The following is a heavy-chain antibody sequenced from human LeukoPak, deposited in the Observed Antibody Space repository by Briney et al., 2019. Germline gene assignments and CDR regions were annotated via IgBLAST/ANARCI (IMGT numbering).Heavy chain of an antibody. CDR3: ARDYYVLSNWFDP. D-gene: IGHD3-10*02. J-gene: IGHJ5*02. CDR2: IYTSGST. V-gene: IGHV4-61*02. Sequence: SESLSLTCTVSGGSISSNNYYWSWIRQPAGKGLEWIGRIYTSGSTNYNPSLKSRVTISVDTSKNQFSLKLSSVTAADTAVYYCARDYYVLSNWFDPWGQGTLVTVSS. CDR1: GGSISSNNYY.